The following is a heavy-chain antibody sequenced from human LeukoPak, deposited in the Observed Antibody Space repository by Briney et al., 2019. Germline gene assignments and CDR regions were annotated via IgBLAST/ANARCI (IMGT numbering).Heavy chain of an antibody. V-gene: IGHV3-20*04. CDR1: GFTFDDYG. Sequence: PGGSLRLSCAASGFTFDDYGMSWVRQAPGKGLEWVSGINWNGGSTGYADSVKGRFTISRDNAKNTLYLQMNSLRAEDTAVYYCANLFGSPRGYWGQGTLVTVSS. CDR3: ANLFGSPRGY. D-gene: IGHD1-26*01. J-gene: IGHJ4*02. CDR2: INWNGGST.